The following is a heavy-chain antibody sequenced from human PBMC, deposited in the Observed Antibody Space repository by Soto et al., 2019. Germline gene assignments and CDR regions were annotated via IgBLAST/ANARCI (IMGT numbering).Heavy chain of an antibody. CDR3: ARDYYDSSGLAHDY. CDR1: GFTFRSYT. CDR2: ISYDGSKK. J-gene: IGHJ4*02. V-gene: IGHV3-30-3*01. Sequence: PGGSLRLSCAASGFTFRSYTMHWVRQAPGKGLEWVAVISYDGSKKNSADSVKGRFTISRDNAKNSLYLQMNSLRAEDTAVYYCARDYYDSSGLAHDYWGQGTLVTVSS. D-gene: IGHD3-22*01.